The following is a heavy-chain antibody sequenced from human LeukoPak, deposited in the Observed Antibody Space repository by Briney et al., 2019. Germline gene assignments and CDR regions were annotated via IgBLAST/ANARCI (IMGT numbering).Heavy chain of an antibody. D-gene: IGHD6-19*01. Sequence: RXXPGXXLVWVSRINSDGSSTIYADSVKGRFTISRDNAQNTLYLQMNSLRAEDTAVYYCAGGISVAYSFDYWGQGALVTVSS. V-gene: IGHV3-74*01. CDR2: INSDGSST. J-gene: IGHJ4*02. CDR3: AGGISVAYSFDY.